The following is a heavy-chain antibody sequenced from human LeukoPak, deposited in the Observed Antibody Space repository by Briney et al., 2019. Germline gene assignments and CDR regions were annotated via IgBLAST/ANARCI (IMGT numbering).Heavy chain of an antibody. D-gene: IGHD2-15*01. CDR3: AKGGGGSCYSHIDY. CDR1: GFTFSSYA. V-gene: IGHV3-23*01. Sequence: PGGSLRLSCAASGFTFSSYAMSWVRQAPGKGLEWVSGICANSGTTYSADPVQGRFTISRDNSKNTLYLQMNSLRAEDTAVYYCAKGGGGSCYSHIDYWGQGTLVTVSS. CDR2: ICANSGTT. J-gene: IGHJ4*02.